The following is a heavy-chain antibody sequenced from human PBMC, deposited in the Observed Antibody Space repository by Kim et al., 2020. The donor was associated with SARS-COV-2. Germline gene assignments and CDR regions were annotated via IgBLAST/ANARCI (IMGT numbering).Heavy chain of an antibody. CDR2: ISSSSTI. CDR3: ARADSNYWSYYYGMDV. Sequence: GGSLRLSCAASGFTFSSYSMNWVRQAPGKGLEWVSYISSSSTIYYADSVKGRFTISRDNAKNSLYLQMNSLRDEDTALYYCARADSNYWSYYYGMDVWG. CDR1: GFTFSSYS. D-gene: IGHD4-4*01. J-gene: IGHJ6*02. V-gene: IGHV3-48*02.